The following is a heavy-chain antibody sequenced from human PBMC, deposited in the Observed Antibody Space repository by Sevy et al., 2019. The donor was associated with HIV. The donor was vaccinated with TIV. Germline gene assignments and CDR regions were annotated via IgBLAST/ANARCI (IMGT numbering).Heavy chain of an antibody. V-gene: IGHV3-30*03. CDR2: ISKDGSKI. D-gene: IGHD3-9*01. CDR1: GFRFSNYG. Sequence: GGSLRLSCAAFGFRFSNYGMHWVRQAPDKGLEWVAVISKDGSKIDYADSVKGRFTISRDNSKSTLYLQMKSLRADDTSVYYCARETYDDIFTPGHWGQGTLVTVSS. J-gene: IGHJ1*01. CDR3: ARETYDDIFTPGH.